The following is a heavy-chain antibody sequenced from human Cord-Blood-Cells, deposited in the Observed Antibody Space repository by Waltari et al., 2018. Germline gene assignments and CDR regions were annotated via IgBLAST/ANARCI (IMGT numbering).Heavy chain of an antibody. CDR3: ARGPNSGSYWFDP. CDR1: GGSFSGYY. D-gene: IGHD1-26*01. CDR2: INHSGST. Sequence: QVQLQQWGAGLLKPSENLSLTCAVYGGSFSGYYRSWIRQPPGKGLAWIGEINHSGSTNYNPSLKSRVTISVDTSKNQFSLKLSSVTAADTAVYYCARGPNSGSYWFDPWGQGTLVTVSS. V-gene: IGHV4-34*01. J-gene: IGHJ5*02.